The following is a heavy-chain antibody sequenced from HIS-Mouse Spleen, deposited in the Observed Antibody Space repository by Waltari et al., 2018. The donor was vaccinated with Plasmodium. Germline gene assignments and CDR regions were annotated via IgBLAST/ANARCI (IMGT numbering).Heavy chain of an antibody. CDR1: GFTLSSSA. V-gene: IGHV3-30-3*01. CDR2: ISYDGSNK. D-gene: IGHD6-19*01. CDR3: ARDSSGWYGY. Sequence: QVQLVESGGGVVQPGSSLALSCAPAGFTLSSSAMPWVRQAPGKGLEWVAVISYDGSNKYYADSVKGRFTISRDNSKNALYLQMNSLRAEDTAVYYCARDSSGWYGYWGQGTLVTVSS. J-gene: IGHJ4*02.